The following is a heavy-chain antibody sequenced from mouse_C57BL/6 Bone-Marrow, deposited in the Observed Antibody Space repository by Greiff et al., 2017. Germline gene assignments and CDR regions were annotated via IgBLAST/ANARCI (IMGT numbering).Heavy chain of an antibody. J-gene: IGHJ2*01. CDR1: GYTFTSYW. CDR2: IDPSDSYT. D-gene: IGHD1-1*01. Sequence: QVQLQQPGAELVKPGASVKLSCKASGYTFTSYWMQWVKQRPGQGLEWIGEIDPSDSYTNYNQKFKGKATLTVETSSSTAYMQLSSLTSEDSAVYYCARGGLRLYYFDYWGQGTTLTVSS. V-gene: IGHV1-50*01. CDR3: ARGGLRLYYFDY.